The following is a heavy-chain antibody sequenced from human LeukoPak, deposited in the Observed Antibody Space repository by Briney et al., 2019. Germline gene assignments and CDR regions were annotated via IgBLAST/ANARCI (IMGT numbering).Heavy chain of an antibody. D-gene: IGHD3-22*01. J-gene: IGHJ4*02. CDR2: IWYDGSNK. CDR3: ARKGYDSSGLSVPFDY. Sequence: GRSLRLSCAASGFTFSSYGMHWVRQAPGKGLEWVAVIWYDGSNKYYADSVKGRFTISRDNSKNTLYLQMNSLRAEDTAVYYCARKGYDSSGLSVPFDYWGQGTLVTVSS. V-gene: IGHV3-33*01. CDR1: GFTFSSYG.